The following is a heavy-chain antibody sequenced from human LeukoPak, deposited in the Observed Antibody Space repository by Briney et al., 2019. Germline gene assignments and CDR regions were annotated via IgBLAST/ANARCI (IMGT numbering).Heavy chain of an antibody. CDR1: GYTITGYY. D-gene: IGHD5-12*01. CDR3: ARDGLRHGLFDY. V-gene: IGHV1-18*04. Sequence: GASVKVSCTASGYTITGYYMHWVRQAPGQGLEWMGWISAYNGNTNYTQKLQGRVTMTTDTSTSTAYMELRSLRSDDTAVYYCARDGLRHGLFDYWGQGTLVTVSS. J-gene: IGHJ4*02. CDR2: ISAYNGNT.